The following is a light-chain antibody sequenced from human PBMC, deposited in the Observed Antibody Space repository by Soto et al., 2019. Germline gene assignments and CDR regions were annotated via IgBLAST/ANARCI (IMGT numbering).Light chain of an antibody. CDR1: QRITDY. CDR2: AAS. Sequence: DIQMTQSPSSLSASVGDRVTITCRTSQRITDYLNWYQQKPGNAPKLLIYAASSLQSEFPSRFSGSGSVTDFTLTIIDLQPEDFATYYCQQSYSTPYTFGQGTKLEIK. CDR3: QQSYSTPYT. J-gene: IGKJ2*01. V-gene: IGKV1-39*01.